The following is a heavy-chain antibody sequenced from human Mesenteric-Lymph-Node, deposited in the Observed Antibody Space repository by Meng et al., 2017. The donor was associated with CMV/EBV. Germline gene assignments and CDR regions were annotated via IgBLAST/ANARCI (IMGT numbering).Heavy chain of an antibody. CDR3: ASDSSGYYFFDS. J-gene: IGHJ4*02. Sequence: ETLSLTCNVSGGSIRSSSYYWGWIRQPPGKGLEWIGSIYYSGSTYYNPSLKSRVTISVDTSKKQFSLQLSSVTAADTAVYYCASDSSGYYFFDSWGQGTLVTVSS. CDR2: IYYSGST. D-gene: IGHD6-19*01. CDR1: GGSIRSSSYY. V-gene: IGHV4-39*01.